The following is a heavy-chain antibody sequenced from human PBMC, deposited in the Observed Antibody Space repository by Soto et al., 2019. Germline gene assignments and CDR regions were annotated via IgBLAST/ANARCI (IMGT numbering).Heavy chain of an antibody. D-gene: IGHD6-13*01. CDR2: IVVGSGNT. V-gene: IGHV1-58*01. CDR3: AAGYSSSWYQNLDP. Sequence: SVKVSFKACGLTFTSSAVQWLRQARGQRLEWIGWIVVGSGNTNYAQKFQERVTITRDMSTSTAYMELSSLRSEDTAVYYCAAGYSSSWYQNLDPWGQGTLVTVSS. CDR1: GLTFTSSA. J-gene: IGHJ5*02.